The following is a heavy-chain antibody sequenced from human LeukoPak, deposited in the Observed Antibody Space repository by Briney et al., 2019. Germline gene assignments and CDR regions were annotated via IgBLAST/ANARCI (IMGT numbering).Heavy chain of an antibody. CDR3: AITARYCSGGSCSYYFDY. Sequence: GASVKVSCKASGYTFNSYAITWVRQAPGQGFEWMGGNSGYNGNTNYAQKLQGRVTMTTDTSTSTVFMELKSLRSDDTAVYYCAITARYCSGGSCSYYFDYWGQGTLVTVSS. J-gene: IGHJ4*02. V-gene: IGHV1-18*01. D-gene: IGHD2-15*01. CDR1: GYTFNSYA. CDR2: NSGYNGNT.